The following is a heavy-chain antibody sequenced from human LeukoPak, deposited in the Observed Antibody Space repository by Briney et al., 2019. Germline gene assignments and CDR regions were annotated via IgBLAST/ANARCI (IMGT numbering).Heavy chain of an antibody. V-gene: IGHV3-23*01. CDR3: AKDRAQQLVLDF. Sequence: AGGSLRLSCAASGFTFSSYAMSWVRQAPGKGLEWVSAIIGSGSSTYYADSVKGRFTISRDNSKNTLFLQMNSLSAEDTAVYYCAKDRAQQLVLDFWGQGTLVTVSS. J-gene: IGHJ4*02. CDR2: IIGSGSST. CDR1: GFTFSSYA. D-gene: IGHD6-13*01.